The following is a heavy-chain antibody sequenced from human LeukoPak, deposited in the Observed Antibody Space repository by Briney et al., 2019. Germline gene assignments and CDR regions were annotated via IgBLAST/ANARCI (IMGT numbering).Heavy chain of an antibody. V-gene: IGHV5-51*01. CDR3: ASPYYDFWSGSYTDDAFDI. J-gene: IGHJ3*02. Sequence: GESLKISCKGSGYSFTSYWIVWVRQMPGKGLEWMGIIYPGDSDTRYSPSFQGQVTISADKSISTAYLQWSSLKASDTAMYYCASPYYDFWSGSYTDDAFDIWGQGTMVTVSS. CDR2: IYPGDSDT. CDR1: GYSFTSYW. D-gene: IGHD3-3*01.